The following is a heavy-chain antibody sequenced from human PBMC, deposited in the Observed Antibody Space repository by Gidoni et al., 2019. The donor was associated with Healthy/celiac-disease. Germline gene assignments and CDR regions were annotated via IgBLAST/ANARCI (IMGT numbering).Heavy chain of an antibody. Sequence: QVQLVESGGGVVQPGRSLRLSCAASGFTFSSYGMHWVRQAPGKGLEWVAVIWYDGSNKYYADSVKGRFTISRDNSKNTLYLQMNSLRAEDTAVYYCARVNLGYCSGGSCYSVGRPLDYWGQGTLVTVSS. J-gene: IGHJ4*02. D-gene: IGHD2-15*01. CDR1: GFTFSSYG. V-gene: IGHV3-33*01. CDR2: IWYDGSNK. CDR3: ARVNLGYCSGGSCYSVGRPLDY.